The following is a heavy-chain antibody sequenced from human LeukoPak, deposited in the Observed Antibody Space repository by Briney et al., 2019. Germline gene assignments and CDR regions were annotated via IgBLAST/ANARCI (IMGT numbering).Heavy chain of an antibody. CDR1: GFPLSTSGVG. V-gene: IGHV2-5*02. CDR3: AHRGYAKNWFDP. Sequence: SGPTLVKPTQTLTLTCTFSGFPLSTSGVGVGWIRQPPGEALEWLALIYWDDDKRYSPSLKSRLTITKDTSKNQVVLTMTNMDPVDTATYYCAHRGYAKNWFDPWGQGTLVTVSS. CDR2: IYWDDDK. D-gene: IGHD2-2*01. J-gene: IGHJ5*02.